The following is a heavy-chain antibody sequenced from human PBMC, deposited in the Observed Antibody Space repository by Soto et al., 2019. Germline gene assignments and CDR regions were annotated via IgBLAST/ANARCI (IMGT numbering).Heavy chain of an antibody. Sequence: HPGGSLRLSCAASGFTFRSYEMNWVRQAPGKGLEWVSYISSRATGIFYADSVKGRFTISRDDANNSLYLQMNSLRGEDTAVYYCARPREFDGYDGGYFFDFWGQGTVVTVS. V-gene: IGHV3-48*03. D-gene: IGHD5-12*01. J-gene: IGHJ4*02. CDR1: GFTFRSYE. CDR3: ARPREFDGYDGGYFFDF. CDR2: ISSRATGI.